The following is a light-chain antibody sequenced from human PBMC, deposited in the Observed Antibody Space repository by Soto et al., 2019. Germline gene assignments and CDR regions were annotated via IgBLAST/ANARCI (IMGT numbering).Light chain of an antibody. Sequence: QAVVTQEPALTVSPGGTVILTCGSSTGAVTSGHYPYWFQQKPGQAPRTLIYDTSNKYSWTPARFSGSLLGGKAALTLSGAQPEDEPEYYCSFWDSGDAVFGGGTKLTVL. V-gene: IGLV7-46*01. CDR2: DTS. J-gene: IGLJ2*01. CDR3: SFWDSGDAV. CDR1: TGAVTSGHY.